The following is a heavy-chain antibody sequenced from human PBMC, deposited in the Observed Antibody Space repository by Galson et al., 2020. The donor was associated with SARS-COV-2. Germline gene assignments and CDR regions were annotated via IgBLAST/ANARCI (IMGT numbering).Heavy chain of an antibody. CDR2: IYISGST. CDR3: ARISSWDYYDYGMDG. D-gene: IGHD2-2*01. CDR1: GGSVSGGSQY. J-gene: IGHJ6*02. Sequence: SETLSLTCNVSGGSVSGGSQYWSWIRQPAGKGLEWIGRIYISGSTNYNPSLKSRVTISLDTSKNQFSLKVTSVTAADTAVYYCARISSWDYYDYGMDGWGQGTTVTVSS. V-gene: IGHV4-61*02.